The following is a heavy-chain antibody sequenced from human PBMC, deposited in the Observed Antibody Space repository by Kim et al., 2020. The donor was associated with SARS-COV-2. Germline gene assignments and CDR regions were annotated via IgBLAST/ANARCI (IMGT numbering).Heavy chain of an antibody. CDR1: GGSISSYY. CDR3: ARDFPIVGATRFDY. J-gene: IGHJ4*02. CDR2: IYYSGST. D-gene: IGHD1-26*01. V-gene: IGHV4-59*01. Sequence: SETLSLTCTVSGGSISSYYWSWIRQPPGKGLEWIGYIYYSGSTNYNPSLKSRVTISVDTSKNQFSLKLSSVTAADTAVYYCARDFPIVGATRFDYWGQGTLVTVSS.